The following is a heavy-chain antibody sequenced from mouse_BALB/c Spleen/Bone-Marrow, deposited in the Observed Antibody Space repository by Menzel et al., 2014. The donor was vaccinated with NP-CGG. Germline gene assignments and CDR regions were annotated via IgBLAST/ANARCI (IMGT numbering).Heavy chain of an antibody. D-gene: IGHD1-1*02. Sequence: VQLQQSGAELVKPGASVKLSCKASGYTFTNYFMYWVKQRPGQGLEWIGEINPNNGGTNFNENFKSKATLTLDKSSSSVYMHLSSLTSEDSEVYYCSRYGPGFDYWGHGTLVTVSA. CDR1: GYTFTNYF. J-gene: IGHJ3*01. CDR2: INPNNGGT. CDR3: SRYGPGFDY. V-gene: IGHV1-53*01.